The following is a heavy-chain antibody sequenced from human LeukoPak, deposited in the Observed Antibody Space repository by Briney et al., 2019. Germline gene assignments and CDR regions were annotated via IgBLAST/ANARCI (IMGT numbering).Heavy chain of an antibody. CDR2: ISAYNGNT. V-gene: IGHV1-18*01. CDR3: ARGDRQWLVGVRYMDV. Sequence: GASVKVSCKASGYTFTSYGISWVRQAPGQGLEWMGWISAYNGNTNYAQKLQGRVTMTTDTSTSTAYMELRSLRSDDTAVYYCARGDRQWLVGVRYMDVWGKGTTVTVSS. J-gene: IGHJ6*03. CDR1: GYTFTSYG. D-gene: IGHD6-19*01.